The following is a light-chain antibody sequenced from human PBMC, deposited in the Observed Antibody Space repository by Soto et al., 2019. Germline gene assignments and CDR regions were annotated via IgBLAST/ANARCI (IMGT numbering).Light chain of an antibody. CDR1: SFNIGAGYD. V-gene: IGLV1-40*01. CDR2: GNS. Sequence: QSVLTQPPSVSGAPGQRVTISCTGSSFNIGAGYDVHWYQQLPGTAPKLLIYGNSNRPSRVPDRFSGSKSGTSASLAITGLQAEDEADYYCQSYDSSLSGWVFGGGTKVTVL. J-gene: IGLJ3*02. CDR3: QSYDSSLSGWV.